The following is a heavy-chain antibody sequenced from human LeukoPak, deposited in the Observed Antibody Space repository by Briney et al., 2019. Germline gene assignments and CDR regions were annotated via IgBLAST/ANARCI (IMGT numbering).Heavy chain of an antibody. CDR3: ASLSGVWDTGDKKWFDP. CDR2: ISNDSRYI. V-gene: IGHV3-21*01. CDR1: GFTVSSNS. D-gene: IGHD2-8*02. J-gene: IGHJ5*02. Sequence: GGSLRLSCTVSGFTVSSNSMSWVRQAPGKGLEWVASISNDSRYIYYSDSVKGRFTISRDNAENTVYLQTNSLRVEDTAMYYCASLSGVWDTGDKKWFDPWGQGTLVTVSS.